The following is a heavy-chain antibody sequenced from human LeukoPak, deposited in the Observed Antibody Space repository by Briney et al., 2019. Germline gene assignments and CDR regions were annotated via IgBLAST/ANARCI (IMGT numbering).Heavy chain of an antibody. V-gene: IGHV3-66*01. CDR2: IHTGGNT. Sequence: PGGSLRLSCAASGFSVSSKYMSWVRQAPGKGLQWVSIIHTGGNTYYADSVKGRFTNSRDNYLQMNSLRAEDTAVYYCASGAGDSYNYYSMDVWGQGTTVTVSS. CDR3: ASGAGDSYNYYSMDV. J-gene: IGHJ6*02. CDR1: GFSVSSKY. D-gene: IGHD3-22*01.